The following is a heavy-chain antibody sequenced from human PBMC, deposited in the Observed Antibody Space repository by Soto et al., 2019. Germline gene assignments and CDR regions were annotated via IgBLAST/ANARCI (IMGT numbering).Heavy chain of an antibody. Sequence: QVYLLQSGAEVKKVGASVTVSCKTSGYTFSAYYVHWARRAPGRGFQWLGWINPSNEVTTFSEFFQGRITMTRDTSTNTVHMELNRLTSVDTAVYYCMRGGWGDSPIDYWGQGTQFTVSS. V-gene: IGHV1-2*02. D-gene: IGHD1-26*01. J-gene: IGHJ4*02. CDR2: INPSNEVT. CDR1: GYTFSAYY. CDR3: MRGGWGDSPIDY.